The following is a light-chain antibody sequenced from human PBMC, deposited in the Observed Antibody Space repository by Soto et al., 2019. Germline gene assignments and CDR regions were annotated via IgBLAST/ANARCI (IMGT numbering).Light chain of an antibody. CDR1: QSVSSSY. Sequence: EIVLTQSPGTLSLSPGERDTLSCRASQSVSSSYLAWYQQKPGQAPRLLIYGASSRATGIPDRFSGSGSGTDFTLTISRLEPEDFAVFYCQQYGSSPFTFGPGTK. CDR3: QQYGSSPFT. CDR2: GAS. J-gene: IGKJ3*01. V-gene: IGKV3-20*01.